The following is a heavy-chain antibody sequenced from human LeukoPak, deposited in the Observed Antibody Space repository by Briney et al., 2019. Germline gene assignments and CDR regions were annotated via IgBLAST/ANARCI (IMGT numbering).Heavy chain of an antibody. Sequence: GGSLRLSCATSGFTFSNAWMNWVCQAPGKGLEWVGQTVSEIDGGTTDYATPVKGRFTISRDDSKSTLYLQMNSLKIEDTAVYYCTTDEDWNYARKDVWGQGATVIVSS. CDR2: TVSEIDGGTT. V-gene: IGHV3-15*04. D-gene: IGHD1-7*01. CDR1: GFTFSNAW. CDR3: TTDEDWNYARKDV. J-gene: IGHJ6*02.